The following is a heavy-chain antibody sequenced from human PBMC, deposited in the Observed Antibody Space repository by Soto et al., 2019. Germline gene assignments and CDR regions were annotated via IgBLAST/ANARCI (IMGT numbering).Heavy chain of an antibody. CDR2: INPSGGST. CDR1: GYTFTSYY. V-gene: IGHV1-46*03. CDR3: ARDPVTIAAAGTDNWFDP. Sequence: ASVKVSCKASGYTFTSYYMHWVRQAPGQGLEWMGIINPSGGSTSYAQKFQGRVTMTRDTSTSTVYMELSSLRSEETAVYYCARDPVTIAAAGTDNWFDPWGQGTLVTVSS. J-gene: IGHJ5*02. D-gene: IGHD6-13*01.